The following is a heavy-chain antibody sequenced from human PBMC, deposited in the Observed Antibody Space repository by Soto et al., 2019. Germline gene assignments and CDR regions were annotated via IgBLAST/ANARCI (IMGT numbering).Heavy chain of an antibody. CDR2: INSDGSST. D-gene: IGHD6-13*01. Sequence: GGSLRLSCAASGFTFSSHLMHWVRQAPGKGLVWVSRINSDGSSTSYADSVKGRFTISRDNAKNTLYLQMNSLRAEDTAVYYCARGHPSSWFDYWGQGTLVTVSS. J-gene: IGHJ4*02. V-gene: IGHV3-74*01. CDR1: GFTFSSHL. CDR3: ARGHPSSWFDY.